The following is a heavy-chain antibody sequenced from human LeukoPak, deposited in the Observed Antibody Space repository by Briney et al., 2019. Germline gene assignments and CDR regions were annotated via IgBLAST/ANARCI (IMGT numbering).Heavy chain of an antibody. Sequence: PSETLSLTCTVSGGSISSYYWSWIRQPAGKGLEWIGRIYTSGSTNYNPSLKSRVTMSVDTSKNRFSLKLSSVTAADTAVYYCAREPGIAVAGTFDYWGQGTLVTVSS. CDR1: GGSISSYY. V-gene: IGHV4-4*07. D-gene: IGHD6-19*01. CDR2: IYTSGST. J-gene: IGHJ4*02. CDR3: AREPGIAVAGTFDY.